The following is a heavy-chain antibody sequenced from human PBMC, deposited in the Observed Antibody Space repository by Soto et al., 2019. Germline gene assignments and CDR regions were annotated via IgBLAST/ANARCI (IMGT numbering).Heavy chain of an antibody. CDR2: IIPIGGST. Sequence: SVKVSCKASGGTFSSYTISWVRQAPGQGLEWMGRIIPIGGSTSYAQKFQGRVTMTRDTSTSTVYMELSSLRSEDTAVYYCARELLYYFDYWGQGTLVTVSS. CDR3: ARELLYYFDY. V-gene: IGHV1-69*08. CDR1: GGTFSSYT. J-gene: IGHJ4*02. D-gene: IGHD3-10*01.